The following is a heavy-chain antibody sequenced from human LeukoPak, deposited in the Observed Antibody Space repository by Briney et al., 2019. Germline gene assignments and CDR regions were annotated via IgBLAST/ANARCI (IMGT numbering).Heavy chain of an antibody. Sequence: SGTLSLTCTVSGGSISYYYWSWIRQPPGKGLEWIGYIYYSGSTNYNPSLQSRVTISVDTSKHQFSLILSSVTAADTAVYYCARLQGSRAIDYWGQGTLVTVSS. CDR3: ARLQGSRAIDY. D-gene: IGHD1-26*01. CDR2: IYYSGST. CDR1: GGSISYYY. J-gene: IGHJ4*02. V-gene: IGHV4-59*08.